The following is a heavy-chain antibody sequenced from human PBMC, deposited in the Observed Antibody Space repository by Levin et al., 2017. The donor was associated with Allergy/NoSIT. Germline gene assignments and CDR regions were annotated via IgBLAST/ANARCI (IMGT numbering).Heavy chain of an antibody. CDR2: ISAYNGNT. CDR3: ARDGYCSGGSCYVQTYYYYGMDV. Sequence: ASVKVSCKASGYTFTSYGISWVRQAPGQGLEWMEWISAYNGNTNYAQKLQGRVTMTTDTSTSTAYMELRSLRSDDTAVYYCARDGYCSGGSCYVQTYYYYGMDVWGQGTTVTVSS. D-gene: IGHD2-15*01. J-gene: IGHJ6*02. V-gene: IGHV1-18*01. CDR1: GYTFTSYG.